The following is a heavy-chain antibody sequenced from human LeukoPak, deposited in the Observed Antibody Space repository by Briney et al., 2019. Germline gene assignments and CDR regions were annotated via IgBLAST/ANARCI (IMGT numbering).Heavy chain of an antibody. CDR1: GYTFTSYD. V-gene: IGHV1-8*01. J-gene: IGHJ5*02. D-gene: IGHD2/OR15-2a*01. CDR2: MNPNSGNT. CDR3: ARRRLIDNWFDP. Sequence: VASVKVSCKASGYTFTSYDINWVRQATGQGLEWMGWMNPNSGNTGYAQKFQGRVTMTRNTSISTAYMELSSLRSEDTAVYYCARRRLIDNWFDPWGQGTLVTVSS.